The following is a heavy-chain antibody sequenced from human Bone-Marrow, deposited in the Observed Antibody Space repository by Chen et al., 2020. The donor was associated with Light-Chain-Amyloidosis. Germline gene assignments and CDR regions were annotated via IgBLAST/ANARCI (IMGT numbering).Heavy chain of an antibody. CDR2: TNSAGTST. Sequence: EVLLVESGGEVVQPGGSLRLSCPAPGFSFSTYWMHWVRQSPGKGLVSVSRTNSAGTSTTYADSVKGRFTVSRDNTKNTMYLEMNSLRVEDTAVYYCARTTLRYLDYWGQGTLVTVSS. J-gene: IGHJ4*02. D-gene: IGHD3-9*01. CDR3: ARTTLRYLDY. V-gene: IGHV3-74*01. CDR1: GFSFSTYW.